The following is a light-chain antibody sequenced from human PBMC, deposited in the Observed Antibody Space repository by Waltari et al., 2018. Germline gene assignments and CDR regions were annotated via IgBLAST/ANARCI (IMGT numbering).Light chain of an antibody. CDR3: QSYDRDLNAVL. V-gene: IGLV1-40*01. J-gene: IGLJ2*01. Sequence: QSILTQPPSESGAAGQSATISSTVSSSTIGAGSVVLWYQQIPGSAPKVLIYRDDNRPSGVPGRFSGSKSGTSASLSVTGLHVEDEADYFCQSYDRDLNAVLFGGGTKLTVL. CDR2: RDD. CDR1: SSTIGAGSV.